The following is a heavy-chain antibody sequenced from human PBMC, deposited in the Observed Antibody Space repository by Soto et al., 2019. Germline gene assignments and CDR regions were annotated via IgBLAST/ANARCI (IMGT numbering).Heavy chain of an antibody. J-gene: IGHJ6*02. CDR1: GDSVSSNSAA. CDR3: AKEGGGKLRYFDWFPDYYYYYGMDV. D-gene: IGHD3-9*01. CDR2: TYYRSKWYN. V-gene: IGHV6-1*01. Sequence: SQTLSLTCAISGDSVSSNSAAWNWIRQSPSRGLEWLGRTYYRSKWYNDYAVSVKSRITINPDTSKNQFSLQLNSVTPEDTAVYYCAKEGGGKLRYFDWFPDYYYYYGMDVWGQGTTVTSP.